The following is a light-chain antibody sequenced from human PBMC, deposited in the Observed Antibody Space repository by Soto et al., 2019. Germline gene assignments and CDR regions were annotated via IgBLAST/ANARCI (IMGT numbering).Light chain of an antibody. CDR2: QVS. Sequence: QSALTQPASVSGSPGQSITIFCTGTSSDLGGYNFVSWYQHHPGKAPKLMIYQVSNRPSGVSNRFSGSKSGNTASLTISGLQAEDEADYYCCSYTSSSPDVFGTGTKVTVL. CDR3: CSYTSSSPDV. CDR1: SSDLGGYNF. J-gene: IGLJ1*01. V-gene: IGLV2-14*01.